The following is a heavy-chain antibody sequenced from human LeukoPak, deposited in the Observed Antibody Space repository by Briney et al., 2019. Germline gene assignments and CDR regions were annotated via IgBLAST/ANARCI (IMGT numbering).Heavy chain of an antibody. Sequence: SGGSLRLSCAASGFIFSSYSLNWVRQAPGKGLEWVSYISSSGSTIYYADSVKGRFTISRDNAKYSLHLQMDSLRVEDTAVYFCARGGLGSWTFDSWGQGTLVTVSS. V-gene: IGHV3-48*04. CDR3: ARGGLGSWTFDS. J-gene: IGHJ4*02. CDR2: ISSSGSTI. CDR1: GFIFSSYS. D-gene: IGHD1-26*01.